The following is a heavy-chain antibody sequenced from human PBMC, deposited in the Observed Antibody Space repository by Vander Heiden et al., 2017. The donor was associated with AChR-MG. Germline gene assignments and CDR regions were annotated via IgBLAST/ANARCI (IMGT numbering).Heavy chain of an antibody. V-gene: IGHV3-30*02. CDR2: IRYDGSNK. D-gene: IGHD6-19*01. CDR1: GFPFSSYG. Sequence: QVQLVESGGGVVQPGGSLRPSCAASGFPFSSYGMHGVRQAPGKGLEWVAFIRYDGSNKYYADSVKGRFTISRDNSKNTLYLQMNSLRAEDTAVYYCAKGGMYSSGWYDYWGQGTLVTVSS. J-gene: IGHJ4*02. CDR3: AKGGMYSSGWYDY.